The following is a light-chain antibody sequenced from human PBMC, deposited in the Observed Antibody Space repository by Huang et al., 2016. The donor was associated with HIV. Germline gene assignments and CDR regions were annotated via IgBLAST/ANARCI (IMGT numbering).Light chain of an antibody. CDR3: QQRSNWPPLT. Sequence: EIVLTQSPATLSLSPGERATLSCRASQSVSNDLAWYQQKPGQAPRLRIYDASNRAAGIPARFSGSGSGTDFTLTINSLEPEDFAFYYCQQRSNWPPLTFGGGTKVEIK. J-gene: IGKJ4*01. CDR2: DAS. CDR1: QSVSND. V-gene: IGKV3-11*01.